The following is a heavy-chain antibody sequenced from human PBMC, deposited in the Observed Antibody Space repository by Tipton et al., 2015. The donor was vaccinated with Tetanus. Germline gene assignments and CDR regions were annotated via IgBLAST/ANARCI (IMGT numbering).Heavy chain of an antibody. Sequence: SLRLSCAVSGGSISSTNWWSWVRQPPGKGLEWIGEIYHSGNTNYNPSLKSRVSISVDTSMNSFSLNLSSVTAADTAVYYCARPASLYDGDHQYHRTFDRWGQGTLVTVSS. D-gene: IGHD2-21*01. J-gene: IGHJ5*02. V-gene: IGHV4-4*02. CDR1: GGSISSTNW. CDR3: ARPASLYDGDHQYHRTFDR. CDR2: IYHSGNT.